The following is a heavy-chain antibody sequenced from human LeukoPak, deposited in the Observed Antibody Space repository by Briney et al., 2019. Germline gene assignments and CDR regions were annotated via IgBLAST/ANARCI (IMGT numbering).Heavy chain of an antibody. CDR2: ISAYNGNT. D-gene: IGHD1-14*01. CDR3: ARDHHPVYYYYGMDV. CDR1: GYTFTSYG. J-gene: IGHJ6*02. V-gene: IGHV1-18*01. Sequence: ASVKVSCKASGYTFTSYGISWVRQAPGQGLEWMGWISAYNGNTNYAQKLQGRVTMTTDTSTSTAYMELRSLRSDDTAVYYCARDHHPVYYYYGMDVWGQGTTVTVSS.